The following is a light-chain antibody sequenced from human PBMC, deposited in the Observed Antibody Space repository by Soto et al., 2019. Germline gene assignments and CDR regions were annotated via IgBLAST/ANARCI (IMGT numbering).Light chain of an antibody. CDR3: QQYGSSAPIT. Sequence: ENVLTQSPGTLSLSPGGRATLSCRASQSVSSSYLTWYQQKPGQAPRLLIYGASSRATGVPDRFSGSGSETDFTLTISRLEPEDFALYYCQQYGSSAPITFGQGTRLEIK. CDR2: GAS. V-gene: IGKV3-20*01. J-gene: IGKJ5*01. CDR1: QSVSSSY.